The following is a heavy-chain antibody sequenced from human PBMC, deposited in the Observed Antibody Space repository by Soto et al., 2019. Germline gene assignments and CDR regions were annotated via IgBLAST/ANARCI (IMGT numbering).Heavy chain of an antibody. D-gene: IGHD6-19*01. CDR3: ARDDIPGIAVAIYGMDV. V-gene: IGHV3-33*01. J-gene: IGHJ6*02. Sequence: WWSLRLSCSASVFTFSSYGMHWFRQAPGKGLDWVAVIWYDESNIYYADSVKGRFTISRDNSKNTLFLQMNSLRAEDTAVYYCARDDIPGIAVAIYGMDVWGQGTTVTVSS. CDR1: VFTFSSYG. CDR2: IWYDESNI.